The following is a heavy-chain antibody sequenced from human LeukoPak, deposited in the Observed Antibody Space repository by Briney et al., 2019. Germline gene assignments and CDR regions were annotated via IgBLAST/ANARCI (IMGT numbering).Heavy chain of an antibody. D-gene: IGHD6-13*01. J-gene: IGHJ5*02. CDR3: AKGYSSSWYSGDA. V-gene: IGHV3-48*01. CDR2: ISGSSSII. Sequence: PGGSLRLSCAASGFTFSSYSMNWVRQAAGKGLEWVSYISGSSSIIYYADSVKGRFTISRDNAKNSLYLQMNSLRAEDTAVYYCAKGYSSSWYSGDAWGQGTLVTVSS. CDR1: GFTFSSYS.